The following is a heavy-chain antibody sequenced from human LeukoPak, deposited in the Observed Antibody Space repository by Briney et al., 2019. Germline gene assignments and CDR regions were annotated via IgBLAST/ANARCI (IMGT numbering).Heavy chain of an antibody. CDR3: ARLSHSSSSRYYFDY. Sequence: GGSLRLSCAASGFTFSSYWMSWVRQAPGKGLEWVANIKQDGSEKYYVDSVKGRFTISRDNAKNSLYLQMNSLRAEDTAVYYCARLSHSSSSRYYFDYWGQGTLVTVSS. J-gene: IGHJ4*02. CDR2: IKQDGSEK. CDR1: GFTFSSYW. V-gene: IGHV3-7*01. D-gene: IGHD6-13*01.